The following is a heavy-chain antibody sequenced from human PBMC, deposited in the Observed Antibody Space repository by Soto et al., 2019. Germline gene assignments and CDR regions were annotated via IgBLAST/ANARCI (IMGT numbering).Heavy chain of an antibody. CDR3: AREGPYSSSWLSDY. CDR1: GFTFSSYW. D-gene: IGHD6-13*01. V-gene: IGHV3-7*01. CDR2: IKQDGSEK. J-gene: IGHJ4*02. Sequence: GGSLRLSCAASGFTFSSYWMSWVRQAPGKGLEWVANIKQDGSEKYYVDSVKGRFTISRDNAKNSLYLQMNSLRAEDTAVYYCAREGPYSSSWLSDYWGQGTLVTVSS.